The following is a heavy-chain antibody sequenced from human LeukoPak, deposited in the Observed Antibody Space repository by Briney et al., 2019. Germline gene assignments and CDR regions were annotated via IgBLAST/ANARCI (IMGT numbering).Heavy chain of an antibody. Sequence: PSETLSLTRTVSGGSISSYYWSWIRQPAGKGLEWIGRIYTSGSTNYNPSLKSRVTMSVDTSKNQFSLKLSSVTAADTAVYYCASSLLERGSGSYLWYYYYMDVWGKGTTVTVSS. CDR2: IYTSGST. D-gene: IGHD3-10*01. CDR1: GGSISSYY. J-gene: IGHJ6*03. V-gene: IGHV4-4*07. CDR3: ASSLLERGSGSYLWYYYYMDV.